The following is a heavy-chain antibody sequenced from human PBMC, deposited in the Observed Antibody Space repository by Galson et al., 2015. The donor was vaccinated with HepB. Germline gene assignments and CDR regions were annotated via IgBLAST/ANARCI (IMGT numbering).Heavy chain of an antibody. V-gene: IGHV3-23*01. Sequence: SLRLSCAGSGFTFSSYAMSWVRQASGKGLEWVSGISGSGGNTYYADSVKGRFTLSRDNFKNTLYLQMNSLRAEDTAVYYCAKDQGYWGQGTLVTVSS. CDR2: ISGSGGNT. J-gene: IGHJ4*02. CDR1: GFTFSSYA. CDR3: AKDQGY.